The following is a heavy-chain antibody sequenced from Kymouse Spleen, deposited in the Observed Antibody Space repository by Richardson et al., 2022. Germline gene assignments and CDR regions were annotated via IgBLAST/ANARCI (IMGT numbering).Heavy chain of an antibody. Sequence: EVQLVESGGVVVQPGGSLRLSCAASGFTFDDYTMHWVRQAPGKGLEWVSLISWDGGSTYYADSVKGRFTISRDNSKNSLYLQMNSLRTEDTALYYCAKDYYYGSGSYFSHYYYYYGMDVWGQGTTVTVSS. CDR3: AKDYYYGSGSYFSHYYYYYGMDV. D-gene: IGHD3-10*01. V-gene: IGHV3-43*01. CDR2: ISWDGGST. J-gene: IGHJ6*02. CDR1: GFTFDDYT.